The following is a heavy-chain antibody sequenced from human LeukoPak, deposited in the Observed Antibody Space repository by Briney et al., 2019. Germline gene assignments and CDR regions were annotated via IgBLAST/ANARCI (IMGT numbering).Heavy chain of an antibody. CDR1: GYSISSGYY. J-gene: IGHJ4*02. CDR2: IYHSGST. CDR3: ARHLLRTSTSFDY. D-gene: IGHD1-14*01. Sequence: SETLFLTCTVSGYSISSGYYWGWIRQPPGKGLEWIGSIYHSGSTYYNPSLKSRVTISVDTSKNQFSLKLSSVTAADTAVYYCARHLLRTSTSFDYWDQGNLVTVSS. V-gene: IGHV4-38-2*02.